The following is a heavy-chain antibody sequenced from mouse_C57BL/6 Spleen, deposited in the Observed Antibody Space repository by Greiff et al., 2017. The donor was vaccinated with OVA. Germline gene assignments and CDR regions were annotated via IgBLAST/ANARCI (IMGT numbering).Heavy chain of an antibody. D-gene: IGHD2-10*01. CDR3: ANSYDGNPFAY. CDR2: ISYDGSN. Sequence: EVQLQESGPGLVKPSQSLSLTCSVPGYSITSGYYWYWIRQFPENKLEWMGYISYDGSNNYNPAFKNRISVTRDTSKNQSFLKLNSVTTEDTASYYCANSYDGNPFAYWGQGTLVTVSA. CDR1: GYSITSGYY. J-gene: IGHJ3*01. V-gene: IGHV3-6*01.